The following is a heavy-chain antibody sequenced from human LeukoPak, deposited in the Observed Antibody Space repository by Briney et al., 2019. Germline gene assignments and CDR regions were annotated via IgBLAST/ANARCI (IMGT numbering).Heavy chain of an antibody. J-gene: IGHJ5*02. D-gene: IGHD6-19*01. CDR1: GYTFTGYY. CDR3: ARDRSSGWPRGGFDP. V-gene: IGHV1-2*02. Sequence: GASVKVSCKASGYTFTGYYMHWVRQAPGQGLEWMGWINPNSGGTNYAQKFQGRVTMTRDTSISTAYMELSRLRSDDTAVYHCARDRSSGWPRGGFDPWGQGTLVTVSS. CDR2: INPNSGGT.